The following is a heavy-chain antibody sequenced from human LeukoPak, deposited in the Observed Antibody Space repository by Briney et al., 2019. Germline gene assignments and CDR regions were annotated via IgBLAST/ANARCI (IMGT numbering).Heavy chain of an antibody. Sequence: SQTLSLTCAISGDSVSSNSAAWNWIRQSPSRGLEWLGRTYYRSKWYNDYAVSVKSRITINPDTSKNQFSLQLNSVTPEDRAVYYCERIPGRVVAGNMAVDVWGKGTTVTVSS. CDR2: TYYRSKWYN. CDR1: GDSVSSNSAA. V-gene: IGHV6-1*01. J-gene: IGHJ6*04. D-gene: IGHD2-15*01. CDR3: ERIPGRVVAGNMAVDV.